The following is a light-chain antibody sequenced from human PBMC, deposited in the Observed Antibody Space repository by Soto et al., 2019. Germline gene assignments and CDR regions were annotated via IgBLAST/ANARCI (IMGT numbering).Light chain of an antibody. CDR2: GAS. CDR1: QRVSRN. J-gene: IGKJ1*01. V-gene: IGKV3D-15*01. Sequence: DIVMTQSPATLSVSPGERATLSCRASQRVSRNLAWLQQRPGQAPRLVIYGASTRANGIPARFSGSGSETEFTLTISSLQSEDFAIYYCQQYDDWPPVWTFGQGTKVEMK. CDR3: QQYDDWPPVWT.